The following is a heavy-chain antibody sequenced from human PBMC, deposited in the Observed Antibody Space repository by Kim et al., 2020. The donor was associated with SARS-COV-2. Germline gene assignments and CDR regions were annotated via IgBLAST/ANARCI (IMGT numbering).Heavy chain of an antibody. J-gene: IGHJ4*02. Sequence: PSFQGQVTISDDKSISTAYLQWSSLKASDTAMYYCARLAYYDSSGYHFDCWGQGTLVTVSS. V-gene: IGHV5-51*01. D-gene: IGHD3-22*01. CDR3: ARLAYYDSSGYHFDC.